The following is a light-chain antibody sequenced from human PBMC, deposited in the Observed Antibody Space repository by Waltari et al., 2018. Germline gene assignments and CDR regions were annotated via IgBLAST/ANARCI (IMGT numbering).Light chain of an antibody. Sequence: QSVLTQPPSASGTPGQRVTISCSGSGSNIGRNYVYWYQQLPGTAPKLLIYRSKPRPSGVPNRFSGSKSGTSASLAIIGLRSEDEADYYCAAWDDSLTVRIFGTGTKVTVL. J-gene: IGLJ1*01. V-gene: IGLV1-47*01. CDR1: GSNIGRNY. CDR2: RSK. CDR3: AAWDDSLTVRI.